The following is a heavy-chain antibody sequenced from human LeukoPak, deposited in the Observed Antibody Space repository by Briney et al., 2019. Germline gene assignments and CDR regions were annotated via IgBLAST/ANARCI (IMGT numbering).Heavy chain of an antibody. CDR3: AKEAYGDHHLDC. J-gene: IGHJ4*02. CDR1: EFTFSRYA. Sequence: GGSLRLSCTGSEFTFSRYAMHWVRQTPGKGLEWMAVISYDGSNEYYADSVKGRFTISRDNSKNTLYLQMNSLRTEDTAVYYCAKEAYGDHHLDCWGQGTLVTVSS. D-gene: IGHD4-17*01. CDR2: ISYDGSNE. V-gene: IGHV3-30-3*01.